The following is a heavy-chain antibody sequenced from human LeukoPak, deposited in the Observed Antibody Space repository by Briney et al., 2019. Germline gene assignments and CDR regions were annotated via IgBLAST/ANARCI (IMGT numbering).Heavy chain of an antibody. D-gene: IGHD4-17*01. V-gene: IGHV4-38-2*01. CDR1: GYSLSSGYY. Sequence: SETLSLTCAVSGYSLSSGYYWGWIRQPPGKGLEWIGSIYHSGSTYYNPSLKSRVTISVDTSKNQFSLKLSSVTAADTAVYYCARPNGDYDDAFDIWGQGTMVTVSS. CDR2: IYHSGST. CDR3: ARPNGDYDDAFDI. J-gene: IGHJ3*02.